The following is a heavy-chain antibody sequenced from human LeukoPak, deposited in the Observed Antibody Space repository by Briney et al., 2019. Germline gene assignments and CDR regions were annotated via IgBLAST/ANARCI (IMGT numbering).Heavy chain of an antibody. CDR3: ARDVKGRLLRYSSGWYDY. J-gene: IGHJ4*02. V-gene: IGHV3-33*01. CDR2: IWYDGSNK. D-gene: IGHD6-19*01. Sequence: QPGRSLRLSCAASGFTFSSYGMHWVRQAPGKGLEWVAVIWYDGSNKYYADSVKGRFTISRDNSKNTLYLQMNSLRAEDTAVYYCARDVKGRLLRYSSGWYDYWGQGTLVTVSS. CDR1: GFTFSSYG.